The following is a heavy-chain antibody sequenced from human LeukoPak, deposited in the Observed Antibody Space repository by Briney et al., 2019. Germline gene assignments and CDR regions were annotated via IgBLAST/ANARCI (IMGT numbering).Heavy chain of an antibody. CDR1: GGSISSSSYY. D-gene: IGHD2-15*01. Sequence: PSETLSLTCTVSGGSISSSSYYWGWIRQPPGKGLEWIGSIYYSGSTYYNPSLKSRVTVSVDTSKNQFSLKLSSVTAADTAVYYCAREGIVESFDIWGQGTMVTVSS. CDR3: AREGIVESFDI. V-gene: IGHV4-39*07. J-gene: IGHJ3*02. CDR2: IYYSGST.